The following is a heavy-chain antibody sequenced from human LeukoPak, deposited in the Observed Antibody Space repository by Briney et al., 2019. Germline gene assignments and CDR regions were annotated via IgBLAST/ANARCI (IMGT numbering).Heavy chain of an antibody. Sequence: ASVKVSCKVSGSTLNELSIHWVRQTPEKGLEWMGGFDPEEAETIYAQSLQGRLIMTEDTVTKTAYMELRVLRSDDTAVYYCARDRGYYDSSGYYYGGDFDYWGQGTLVTVSS. CDR1: GSTLNELS. CDR3: ARDRGYYDSSGYYYGGDFDY. V-gene: IGHV1-24*01. CDR2: FDPEEAET. D-gene: IGHD3-22*01. J-gene: IGHJ4*02.